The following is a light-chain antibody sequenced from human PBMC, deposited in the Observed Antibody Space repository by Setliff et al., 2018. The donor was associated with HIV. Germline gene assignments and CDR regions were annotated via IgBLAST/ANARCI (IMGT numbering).Light chain of an antibody. CDR3: QSYDRSLSGYV. J-gene: IGLJ1*01. CDR2: VNK. Sequence: QSALAQPPSVSGAPGQRVTISCTGSSSNIGAGYDVHWYQQLPGTAPKLLVFVNKRRPSGVPDRFSGSKSGTSAFLAITGLQADDEADYYCQSYDRSLSGYVFGGGTKGTVL. CDR1: SSNIGAGYD. V-gene: IGLV1-40*01.